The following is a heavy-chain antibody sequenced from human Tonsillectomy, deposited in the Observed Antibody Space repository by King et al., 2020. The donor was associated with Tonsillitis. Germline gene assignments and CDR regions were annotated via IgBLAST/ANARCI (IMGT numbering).Heavy chain of an antibody. D-gene: IGHD3-22*01. V-gene: IGHV3-30-3*01. CDR3: ARLYYYDNTGTDI. J-gene: IGHJ3*02. CDR2: ISYDGSNK. Sequence: QVQLVESGGGVVQPGRSLRLSCAATGFTFSSYAMHWVRQAPGKGLEWVAVISYDGSNKYYADSVRGRFTISRDNSKNTVNLQMNSLRAEDTAVYYCARLYYYDNTGTDIWGQGTMVTVSS. CDR1: GFTFSSYA.